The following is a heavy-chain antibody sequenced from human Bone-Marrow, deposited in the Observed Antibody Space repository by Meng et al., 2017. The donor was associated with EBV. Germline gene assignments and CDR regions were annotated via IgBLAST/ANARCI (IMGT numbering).Heavy chain of an antibody. CDR1: GGSISSSNW. D-gene: IGHD1-1*01. V-gene: IGHV4-4*02. Sequence: QVQLQESGPGLVKPSGPLSLTWAVSGGSISSSNWWSWVRQPPGKGLEWIGEINHSGSTNYNPSLKSRVTISVDTSKNQFSLKLSSVTAADTAVYYCARGLIRQLVRRIRGGNWFDPWGQGTLVTVSS. CDR3: ARGLIRQLVRRIRGGNWFDP. J-gene: IGHJ5*02. CDR2: INHSGST.